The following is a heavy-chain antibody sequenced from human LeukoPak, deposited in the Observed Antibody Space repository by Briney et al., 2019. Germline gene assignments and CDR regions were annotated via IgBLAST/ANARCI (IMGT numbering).Heavy chain of an antibody. V-gene: IGHV3-30*18. D-gene: IGHD6-13*01. Sequence: GGSLRLSCAASGFTFSSYGVHCVRQAPGKGLEWVAVISYDGSNKYYADSVKGRFTISRDNSKNTLYLRMNSLRAEDTAVYYCAKAERQLVLVDAFDIWGQGTMVTVSS. CDR3: AKAERQLVLVDAFDI. J-gene: IGHJ3*02. CDR2: ISYDGSNK. CDR1: GFTFSSYG.